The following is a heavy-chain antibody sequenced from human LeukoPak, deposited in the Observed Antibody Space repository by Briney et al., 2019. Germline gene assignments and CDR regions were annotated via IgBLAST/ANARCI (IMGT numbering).Heavy chain of an antibody. D-gene: IGHD2-15*01. J-gene: IGHJ4*02. V-gene: IGHV1-2*02. CDR1: GYTFTGYY. CDR3: ARVGDGGPLFLDY. CDR2: INPNSGGT. Sequence: ASVKVSFKASGYTFTGYYMHWVRQAPGQGLEWMGWINPNSGGTNYAQKFQGTVTMTRDTSTSTVYMELSSLRSEDTAVYYCARVGDGGPLFLDYWGQGTLVTVSS.